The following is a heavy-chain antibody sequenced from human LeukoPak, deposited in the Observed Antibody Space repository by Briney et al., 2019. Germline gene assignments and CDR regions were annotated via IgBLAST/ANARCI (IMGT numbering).Heavy chain of an antibody. CDR3: ARGANDFWSGYYGPWFDP. CDR2: IDHSGST. V-gene: IGHV4-34*01. Sequence: SETLSLTCAVYGGSFSGYYWSWIRQPPGKGLEWIGEIDHSGSTNYNPSLKSRVTISVDTSKNQFSLKLSSVTAADTAVYYCARGANDFWSGYYGPWFDPWGQGTLVTVSS. CDR1: GGSFSGYY. J-gene: IGHJ5*02. D-gene: IGHD3-3*01.